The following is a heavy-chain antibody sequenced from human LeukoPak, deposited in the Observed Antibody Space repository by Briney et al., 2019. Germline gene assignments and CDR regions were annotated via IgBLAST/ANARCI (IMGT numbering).Heavy chain of an antibody. CDR1: GGSISSYY. V-gene: IGHV4-59*01. CDR2: IYYSGST. CDR3: ARGGRGPFDP. Sequence: SETLSLTCTVSGGSISSYYWSWIRQPPGKGLEWIGYIYYSGSTSYNPSLKSRVTISVDTSKNQFSLKLSSVTAADTAVYYCARGGRGPFDPWGQGTLATVSS. J-gene: IGHJ5*02. D-gene: IGHD3-10*01.